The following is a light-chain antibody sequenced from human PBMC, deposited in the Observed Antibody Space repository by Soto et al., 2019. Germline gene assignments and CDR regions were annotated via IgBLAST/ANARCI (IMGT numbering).Light chain of an antibody. Sequence: EIVMTQSPATLSVSPGERATLSCRASQSVSRNLAWYQQKPGQAPRLLIYASFTSATGIPARFSGRGSGTDFTLTISSLQSEDFAVYYCQQYNNWPYSFGQGTKLEIK. V-gene: IGKV3-15*01. CDR1: QSVSRN. CDR3: QQYNNWPYS. J-gene: IGKJ2*01. CDR2: ASF.